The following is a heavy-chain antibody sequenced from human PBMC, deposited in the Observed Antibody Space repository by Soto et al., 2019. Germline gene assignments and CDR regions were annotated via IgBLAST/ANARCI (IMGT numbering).Heavy chain of an antibody. D-gene: IGHD6-13*01. J-gene: IGHJ4*02. Sequence: SETLSLTCAVYGGSFSGYYWSWIRQPPGKGLEWIGEINHSGITNYNPSLKSRVTISVDTSKNQFSLKLSSVTAADTAVYYCARRRAPIVAAGTIDSWGQGTPVTVSS. CDR3: ARRRAPIVAAGTIDS. V-gene: IGHV4-34*01. CDR1: GGSFSGYY. CDR2: INHSGIT.